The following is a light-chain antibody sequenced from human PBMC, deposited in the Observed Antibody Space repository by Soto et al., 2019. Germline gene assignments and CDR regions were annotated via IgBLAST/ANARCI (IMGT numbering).Light chain of an antibody. CDR1: QSVSSN. Sequence: EIVMTQSPATLSVSPGERATLSCRASQSVSSNLAWYQQKPGQAPRLLMYGASTRASGIPDRFSGSGSGTEFTLTISSLQSEDFAVYYCQQYNNWPPVTLGQGTRLEIK. J-gene: IGKJ5*01. CDR2: GAS. CDR3: QQYNNWPPVT. V-gene: IGKV3-15*01.